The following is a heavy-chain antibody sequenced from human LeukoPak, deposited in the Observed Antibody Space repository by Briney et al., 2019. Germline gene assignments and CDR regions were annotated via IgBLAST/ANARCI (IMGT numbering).Heavy chain of an antibody. CDR1: GYTFTSYD. CDR2: INPNSGGT. J-gene: IGHJ4*02. Sequence: ASVKVSCKASGYTFTSYDINWVRQATGQGLEWMGWINPNSGGTNYAQKFQGRVTLTRDTSISTAYMELSRLRSDDTAVYYCARDLVGYSSQFDYWGQGTLVTVSS. V-gene: IGHV1-2*02. D-gene: IGHD4-11*01. CDR3: ARDLVGYSSQFDY.